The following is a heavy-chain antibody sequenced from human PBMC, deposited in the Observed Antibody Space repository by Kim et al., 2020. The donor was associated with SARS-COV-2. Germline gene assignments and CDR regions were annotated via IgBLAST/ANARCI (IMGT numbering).Heavy chain of an antibody. CDR3: ARSSGSASYNYYYGMDV. CDR2: IITILGIA. CDR1: GVTFSSYA. Sequence: SVKVSCKASGVTFSSYAISWVRQAPGQGLEWLGRIITILGIANYAQKFQGRATFTVDTSTSTAYLELSSLRPEDTAVYYCARSSGSASYNYYYGMDVSG. J-gene: IGHJ6*02. V-gene: IGHV1-69*04. D-gene: IGHD3-10*01.